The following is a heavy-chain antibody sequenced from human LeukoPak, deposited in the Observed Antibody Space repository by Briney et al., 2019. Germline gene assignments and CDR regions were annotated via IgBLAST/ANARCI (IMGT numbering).Heavy chain of an antibody. Sequence: GGSLRLSCAASGFTFSSYSMNWVRQAPGKGREWVSHISSSSSTIYYADSVKGRFTISRDNAKNSLYLQMNSLRADDTAVYYCAKGGPTGSNYFDLWGQGTLVTVSS. CDR2: ISSSSSTI. CDR3: AKGGPTGSNYFDL. D-gene: IGHD1-26*01. CDR1: GFTFSSYS. J-gene: IGHJ4*02. V-gene: IGHV3-48*04.